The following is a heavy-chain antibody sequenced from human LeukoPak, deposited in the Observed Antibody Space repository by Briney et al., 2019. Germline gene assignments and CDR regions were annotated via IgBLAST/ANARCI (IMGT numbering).Heavy chain of an antibody. CDR1: GFIFSNYA. CDR3: VRDREASYCSSATCYNVVDY. Sequence: GGSVRLSCAASGFIFSNYAMHWVRLAPGKGLEWVALISSDGSDKYYADSVKGRFTISRDNSKNTLFLQMNSLRAEDTAVYYCVRDREASYCSSATCYNVVDYWGQGTLVPVSS. V-gene: IGHV3-30-3*01. CDR2: ISSDGSDK. J-gene: IGHJ4*02. D-gene: IGHD2-2*02.